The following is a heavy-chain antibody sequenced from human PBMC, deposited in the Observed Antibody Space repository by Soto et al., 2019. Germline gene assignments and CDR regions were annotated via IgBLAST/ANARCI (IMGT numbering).Heavy chain of an antibody. CDR1: GYTFTSYG. V-gene: IGHV1-18*01. CDR3: ARFSAIFGVVPSLDY. J-gene: IGHJ4*02. D-gene: IGHD3-3*01. Sequence: ASVKVSCKASGYTFTSYGISWVRQAPGQGLEWMGWISAYNGNTNYAQKLQGRVTMTTDTSTSTAYMELRSLRSDDTAVYYCARFSAIFGVVPSLDYWGQRTLVTVSS. CDR2: ISAYNGNT.